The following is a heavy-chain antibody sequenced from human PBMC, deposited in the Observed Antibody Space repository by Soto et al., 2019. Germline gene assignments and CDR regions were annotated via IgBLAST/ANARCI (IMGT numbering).Heavy chain of an antibody. J-gene: IGHJ5*02. D-gene: IGHD2-2*01. CDR1: GFTFSGYW. V-gene: IGHV3-7*03. Sequence: GGSLRLSCVASGFTFSGYWMSWVRQAPGKGLEWVAKIKQDGSERHYVDSVKGRFTISRDNANNSVFLQMNNLRDEDTAVYYCVRDPGPPTDATRGLGWFDPWGQGTLVTVSS. CDR2: IKQDGSER. CDR3: VRDPGPPTDATRGLGWFDP.